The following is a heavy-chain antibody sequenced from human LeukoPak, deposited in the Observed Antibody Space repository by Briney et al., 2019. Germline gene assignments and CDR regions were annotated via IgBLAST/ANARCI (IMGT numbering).Heavy chain of an antibody. CDR2: IYYSGST. V-gene: IGHV4-59*08. J-gene: IGHJ4*02. Sequence: PSETLPLTCTVSGGSISSYFWSWIRQPPGKGLEWIGYIYYSGSTNYNTSLKSRVTISVDTSKNQFSLKLNSVTAADTAVYYCARLSLRDNIYFDYWGQGTLVTVSS. D-gene: IGHD3-16*02. CDR1: GGSISSYF. CDR3: ARLSLRDNIYFDY.